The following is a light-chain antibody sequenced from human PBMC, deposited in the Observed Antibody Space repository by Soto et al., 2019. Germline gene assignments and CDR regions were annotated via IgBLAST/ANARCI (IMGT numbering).Light chain of an antibody. CDR3: QQYNNWPWT. J-gene: IGKJ1*01. CDR1: QSISGA. Sequence: EIFLTQSPDTLSLSPGGRSTLSCMASQSISGALAWYQQKPGQAPRLLIYGSSTRATSFPARFSGSGSGTDFTPTISSLQSEDFAVYSCQQYNNWPWTFGQRTKV. CDR2: GSS. V-gene: IGKV3-15*01.